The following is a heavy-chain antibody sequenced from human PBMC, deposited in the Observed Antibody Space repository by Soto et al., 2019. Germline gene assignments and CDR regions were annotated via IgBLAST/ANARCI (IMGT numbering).Heavy chain of an antibody. CDR2: INPSGGST. J-gene: IGHJ4*02. Sequence: GSSVKVSCKASGYTFTSYYMHWVRQAPGQGLEWMGIINPSGGSTSYAQKFQGRVTMTRDTSTSTVYMELSSLRSEDTAVYYCARGENIVVVVAATYNFDYWGQGTLVTVSS. CDR1: GYTFTSYY. CDR3: ARGENIVVVVAATYNFDY. V-gene: IGHV1-46*01. D-gene: IGHD2-15*01.